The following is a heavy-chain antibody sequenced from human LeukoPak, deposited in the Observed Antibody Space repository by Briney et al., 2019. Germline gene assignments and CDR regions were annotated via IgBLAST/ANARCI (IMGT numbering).Heavy chain of an antibody. CDR3: APSCRSDFPGAY. CDR1: GFTFSSYT. J-gene: IGHJ4*02. Sequence: GGSLRLSCVASGFTFSSYTMSWVRLAPGQGLELVSAISSSSSSTFYADSVKGRFTISRDNAKNSLFLQINSLRAEDTAVYYCAPSCRSDFPGAYWGQGTLVSVSS. CDR2: ISSSSSST. D-gene: IGHD2-21*02. V-gene: IGHV3-21*04.